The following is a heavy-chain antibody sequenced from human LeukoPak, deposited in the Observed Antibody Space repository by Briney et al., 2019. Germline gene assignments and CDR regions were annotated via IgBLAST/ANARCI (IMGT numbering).Heavy chain of an antibody. D-gene: IGHD5-18*01. CDR1: GGPFSSSSYY. CDR2: IYYSGST. Sequence: SETLSLTCTVSGGPFSSSSYYWGWIRQPPGMGLEWIGSIYYSGSTYYNPSLKSRVTISVDTSKNQFSLKLGSVTAADTAVYYCARSDTAMVTGYWGQGTLVTVSS. CDR3: ARSDTAMVTGY. J-gene: IGHJ4*02. V-gene: IGHV4-39*01.